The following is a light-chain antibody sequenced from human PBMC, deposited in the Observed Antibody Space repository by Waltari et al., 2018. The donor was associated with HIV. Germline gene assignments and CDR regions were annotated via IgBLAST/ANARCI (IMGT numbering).Light chain of an antibody. V-gene: IGLV6-57*01. CDR1: TGSFASNS. CDR2: EDN. J-gene: IGLJ1*01. CDR3: QSYDTSNRVV. Sequence: NFMLTQPHSLSESPGKTLTLSCTPITGSFASNSLPCHQQRPARSPTPLIYEDNQRPSGVPDRFSGSIDSPSNSAALTISGLRTEDEADYYCQSYDTSNRVVFGTGTKVTVL.